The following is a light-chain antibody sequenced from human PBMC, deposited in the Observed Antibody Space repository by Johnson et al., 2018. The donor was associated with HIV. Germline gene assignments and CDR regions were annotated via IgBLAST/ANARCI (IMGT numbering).Light chain of an antibody. Sequence: QSVLTQPPSVSAAPGQKVTISCSGSSSNIGNNYVSWYQQLPGTAPKLLIYENNKRPSGIPDRFSGSKSGTSATLCITGLQTGDEADYYCGTWDSSLSAFPFGTGTKVTVL. CDR3: GTWDSSLSAFP. J-gene: IGLJ1*01. CDR1: SSNIGNNY. V-gene: IGLV1-51*02. CDR2: ENN.